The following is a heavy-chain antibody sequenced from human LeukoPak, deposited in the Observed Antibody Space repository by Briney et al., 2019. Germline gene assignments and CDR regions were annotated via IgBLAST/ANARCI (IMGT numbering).Heavy chain of an antibody. CDR3: AKAGSIRFDY. Sequence: GGSLRLSCAASGFTFGNYAMSWVRQAPGKGLEWVSGISGSGRGGSTYYADSVKGRFTISRDNSKSTLYLQMNSLRAEDTAVYYCAKAGSIRFDYWGQGTLVTVSS. V-gene: IGHV3-23*01. J-gene: IGHJ4*02. D-gene: IGHD1-26*01. CDR2: ISGSGRGGST. CDR1: GFTFGNYA.